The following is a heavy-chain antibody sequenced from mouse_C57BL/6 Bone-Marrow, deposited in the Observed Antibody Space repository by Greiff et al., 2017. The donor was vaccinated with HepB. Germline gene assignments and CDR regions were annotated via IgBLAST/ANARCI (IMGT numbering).Heavy chain of an antibody. Sequence: DVQLVESGAELVRPGASVKLSCTASGFNIKDDYMHWVKQRPEQGLEWIGWIDPENGDTEYASKFQGKATITADTSSNTAYLQLSSLTSEDTAVYYCTTMVTTGYYYAMDYWGQGTSVTVSS. CDR2: IDPENGDT. J-gene: IGHJ4*01. CDR1: GFNIKDDY. CDR3: TTMVTTGYYYAMDY. D-gene: IGHD2-2*01. V-gene: IGHV14-4*01.